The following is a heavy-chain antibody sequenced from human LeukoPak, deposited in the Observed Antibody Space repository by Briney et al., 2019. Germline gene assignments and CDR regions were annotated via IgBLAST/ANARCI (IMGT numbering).Heavy chain of an antibody. Sequence: GRSLRLSCAASGFTFSSYAMHWVRQAPGKGLEWVAVISYDGSNKYYADSVKGRFTISRDNSKNTLYLQMNSLRAEDTAVYYCARPANLYYSSDAFALWGQGTMVTVSS. J-gene: IGHJ3*01. CDR2: ISYDGSNK. CDR1: GFTFSSYA. V-gene: IGHV3-30*04. CDR3: ARPANLYYSSDAFAL. D-gene: IGHD2/OR15-2a*01.